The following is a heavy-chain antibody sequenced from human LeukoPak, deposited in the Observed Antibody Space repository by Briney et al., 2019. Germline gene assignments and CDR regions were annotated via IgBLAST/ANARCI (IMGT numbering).Heavy chain of an antibody. CDR3: ARGGTTVAGTFWFDP. J-gene: IGHJ5*02. CDR2: IYHTGSS. CDR1: GGSISSSNW. D-gene: IGHD6-19*01. Sequence: SETLSLTCAVFGGSISSSNWWSWVRQPPGKGLEWIGEIYHTGSSNYNPSLKSRVTISVDKSKSQFSLKLSSVTAADTAVYYCARGGTTVAGTFWFDPWGQGTLVTVSS. V-gene: IGHV4-4*02.